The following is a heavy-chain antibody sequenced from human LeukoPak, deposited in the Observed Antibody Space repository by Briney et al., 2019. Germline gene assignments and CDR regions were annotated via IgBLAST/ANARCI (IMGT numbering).Heavy chain of an antibody. V-gene: IGHV4-34*01. D-gene: IGHD2-2*01. CDR1: GGSFGGYY. Sequence: SETLSLTCAVYGGSFGGYYWSWIRQPPGKGLEWIGEINHSGSTNCNPSLKSRVTISVDTSKNQFSLKLSSVTAADTAVYYCASTGYCSSTSCPRPGRYWGQGTLVTVSS. CDR2: INHSGST. J-gene: IGHJ4*02. CDR3: ASTGYCSSTSCPRPGRY.